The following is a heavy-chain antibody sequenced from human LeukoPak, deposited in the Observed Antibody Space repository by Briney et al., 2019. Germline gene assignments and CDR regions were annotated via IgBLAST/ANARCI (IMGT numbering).Heavy chain of an antibody. J-gene: IGHJ4*02. CDR3: ARAGYYRLDY. CDR1: GFTFSSYA. Sequence: GGSLRLSCAASGFTFSSYAMHWVRQAPGKGLEWVAVISYDGSNKYYADSVKGRFTISRDNAKNTVHLQMNSLRAEDTAVYYCARAGYYRLDYWGQGTLVTVSS. V-gene: IGHV3-30-3*01. CDR2: ISYDGSNK. D-gene: IGHD2-8*01.